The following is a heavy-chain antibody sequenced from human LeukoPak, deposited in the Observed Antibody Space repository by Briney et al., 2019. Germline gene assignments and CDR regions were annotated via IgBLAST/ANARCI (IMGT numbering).Heavy chain of an antibody. Sequence: SETLSLTCTVSGGSISSYYWSWIRQPAGKGLEWIGRIYTSGSTNYNPSLKSRVTISVDTSKNQFSLKLSSVTAADTAVYYCARGANSGNSYYYYYMDVWGKGTTVTVSS. CDR1: GGSISSYY. CDR2: IYTSGST. J-gene: IGHJ6*03. CDR3: ARGANSGNSYYYYYMDV. V-gene: IGHV4-4*07. D-gene: IGHD1-26*01.